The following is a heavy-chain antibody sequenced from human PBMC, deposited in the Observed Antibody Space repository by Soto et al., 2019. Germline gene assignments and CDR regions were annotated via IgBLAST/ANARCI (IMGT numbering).Heavy chain of an antibody. J-gene: IGHJ4*02. CDR3: ASYGDYHPYYFDY. Sequence: QVQLQESGPGLVKPSQNLSLTCTFSGGSISSGGYYWRWIRQHPGKGLEWIGYIYYSGSTYYNPYLKSRVTISVDTSKNQFSLKLGSVTAADTAVYYCASYGDYHPYYFDYWGQGTLVTVSS. D-gene: IGHD4-17*01. V-gene: IGHV4-31*03. CDR1: GGSISSGGYY. CDR2: IYYSGST.